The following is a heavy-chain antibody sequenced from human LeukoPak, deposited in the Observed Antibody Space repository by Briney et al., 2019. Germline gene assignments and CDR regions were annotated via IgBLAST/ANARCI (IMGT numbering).Heavy chain of an antibody. Sequence: SVKVSCKAPGRTFSSYAISWVRQAPGQGLEWMGRIIPILGIANYAQKFQGRVTITADKSTSTAYMELSSLRSEDTAVYYCARDGTGTTRYYGMDVWGQGTTVTVSS. CDR2: IIPILGIA. J-gene: IGHJ6*02. V-gene: IGHV1-69*04. CDR3: ARDGTGTTRYYGMDV. D-gene: IGHD1-1*01. CDR1: GRTFSSYA.